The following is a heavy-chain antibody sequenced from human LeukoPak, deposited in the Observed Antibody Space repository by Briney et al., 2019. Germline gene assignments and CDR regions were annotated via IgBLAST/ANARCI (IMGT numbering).Heavy chain of an antibody. CDR3: ARGGYYDFWSAPELDFYYYYMDV. CDR1: GYTFTSYD. V-gene: IGHV1-69*13. Sequence: SVKVSCKASGYTFTSYDINWVRQAPGQGLEWMGGIIPIFGTANYAQKFQGRVTITADESTSTAYMELSSLRSEDTAVYYCARGGYYDFWSAPELDFYYYYMDVWGKGTTVTVSS. J-gene: IGHJ6*03. CDR2: IIPIFGTA. D-gene: IGHD3-3*01.